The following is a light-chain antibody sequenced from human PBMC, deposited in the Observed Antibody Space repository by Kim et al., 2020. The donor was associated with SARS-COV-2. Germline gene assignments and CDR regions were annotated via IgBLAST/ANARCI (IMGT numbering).Light chain of an antibody. J-gene: IGLJ1*01. CDR2: DVT. V-gene: IGLV2-14*03. Sequence: QSALTQPASVSGSPGQSITISCTGTSSDVGGYNYVSWYQQYPGKAPKLMLYDVTKRPSGVSNRFSSSKSGNTASLTISGLQAEDEADYYCSSYRSSGYVFGTGTKVTVL. CDR3: SSYRSSGYV. CDR1: SSDVGGYNY.